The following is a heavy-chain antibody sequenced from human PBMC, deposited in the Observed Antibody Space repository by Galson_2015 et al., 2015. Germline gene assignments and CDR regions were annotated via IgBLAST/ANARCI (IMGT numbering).Heavy chain of an antibody. CDR3: ARSYYGTGNLFDY. D-gene: IGHD3-10*01. V-gene: IGHV3-48*02. J-gene: IGHJ4*02. CDR1: GFTFNRYS. CDR2: ITSGSSTI. Sequence: SLRLSCAASGFTFNRYSMNWVRQAPGKGLEWVAYITSGSSTIYYADSAKGRFTISRDDAKNSLYLQMNSLRDEDTAVYYCARSYYGTGNLFDYWGQGSLVTVSS.